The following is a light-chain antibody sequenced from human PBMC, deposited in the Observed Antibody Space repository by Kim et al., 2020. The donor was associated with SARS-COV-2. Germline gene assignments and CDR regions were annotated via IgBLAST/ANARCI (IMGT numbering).Light chain of an antibody. V-gene: IGKV3-15*01. Sequence: SVSQGERVTLSGRDSQSVDTNLAWYQQKPDQAPSLVLYGASTRATGIPARFSGSGSGTEFTLTISSLQSEDFATYYCQQYNDWRSFGQGTKVDIK. CDR2: GAS. CDR1: QSVDTN. CDR3: QQYNDWRS. J-gene: IGKJ1*01.